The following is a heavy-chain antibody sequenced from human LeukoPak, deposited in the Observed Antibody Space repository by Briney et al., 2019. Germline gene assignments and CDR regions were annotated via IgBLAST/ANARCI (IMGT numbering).Heavy chain of an antibody. V-gene: IGHV3-30*02. CDR3: AKGDGSDYFDY. CDR2: IRHGGTNK. D-gene: IGHD1-14*01. J-gene: IGHJ4*02. CDR1: GFTFSSYG. Sequence: PGGSLRLSCAASGFTFSSYGMHWVRQAPGKGLEWVAFIRHGGTNKYYADSVKGRFTISRDNSKNTLYLQMNSLRVEDTAVYYCAKGDGSDYFDYWGQGTLVTVSS.